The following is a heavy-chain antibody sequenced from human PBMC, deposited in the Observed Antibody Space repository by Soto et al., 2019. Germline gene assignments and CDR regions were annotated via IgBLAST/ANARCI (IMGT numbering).Heavy chain of an antibody. Sequence: QVQLVQSGAEVKKPGASVKVSCKASGYTFTSYDINWVRQATGQGLEWMGWMNPNSGNTGYAQKFQGIVTKTRNTTRSTAYMALRNLRPEDTGVYYCAREGRSHGDNQHWGKGPLLSV. J-gene: IGHJ1*01. CDR1: GYTFTSYD. V-gene: IGHV1-8*01. CDR3: AREGRSHGDNQH. CDR2: MNPNSGNT. D-gene: IGHD7-27*01.